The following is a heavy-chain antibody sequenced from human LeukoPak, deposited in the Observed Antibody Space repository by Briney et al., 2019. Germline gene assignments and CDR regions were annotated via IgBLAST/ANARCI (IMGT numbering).Heavy chain of an antibody. CDR2: IKQDGSEK. CDR3: AREYGPFDY. D-gene: IGHD3-10*01. CDR1: GFTFSNAW. V-gene: IGHV3-7*01. J-gene: IGHJ4*02. Sequence: GGSLRLSCAASGFTFSNAWMSWVRQAPGKGLEWVANIKQDGSEKYYVDSVKGRFTISRDNAKNSLYLQMNSLRAEDTAVYYCAREYGPFDYWGQGTLVTVSS.